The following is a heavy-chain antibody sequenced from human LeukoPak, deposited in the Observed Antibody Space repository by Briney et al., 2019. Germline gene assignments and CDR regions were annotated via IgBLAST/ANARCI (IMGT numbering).Heavy chain of an antibody. J-gene: IGHJ4*02. CDR1: GFSFNTYA. V-gene: IGHV3-23*01. CDR2: ISNTGGST. D-gene: IGHD6-19*01. Sequence: GGSLRLSCAASGFSFNTYAMSWVRQAPGKGLEWVSAISNTGGSTYYADSVKGRFTISRDNSKNTLYLQMNSLRAEDTAVYYCARETDVSSGFFYWGQGTLVTVSS. CDR3: ARETDVSSGFFY.